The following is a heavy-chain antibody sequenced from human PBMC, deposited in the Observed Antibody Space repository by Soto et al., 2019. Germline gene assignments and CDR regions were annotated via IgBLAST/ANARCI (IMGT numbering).Heavy chain of an antibody. Sequence: SETLSLTCTVSGGSISSSSSYWGWIRQPPGKELEWIGSIYYSGSTYYNPSLKSRVTISVDTSKNQFSLKLSSVTAADTAVYFCAKIRYSASEGVGMDVGGQGTMVTPSS. V-gene: IGHV4-39*01. J-gene: IGHJ6*02. D-gene: IGHD1-26*01. CDR2: IYYSGST. CDR3: AKIRYSASEGVGMDV. CDR1: GGSISSSSSY.